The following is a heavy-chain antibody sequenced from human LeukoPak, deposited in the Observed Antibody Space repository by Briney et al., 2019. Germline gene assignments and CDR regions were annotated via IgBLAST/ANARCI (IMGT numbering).Heavy chain of an antibody. CDR2: IDPSGSYS. Sequence: GESLKISFKGSGYSFTSYWISWVRQMPGKGLEWMGRIDPSGSYSNYSPSFQGHVTISVDKSISAAYLHWSSLKASDTSMYYCARLYYYDSSGYYSPSWYFDLWGRGTLVTVSS. J-gene: IGHJ2*01. CDR3: ARLYYYDSSGYYSPSWYFDL. V-gene: IGHV5-10-1*01. D-gene: IGHD3-22*01. CDR1: GYSFTSYW.